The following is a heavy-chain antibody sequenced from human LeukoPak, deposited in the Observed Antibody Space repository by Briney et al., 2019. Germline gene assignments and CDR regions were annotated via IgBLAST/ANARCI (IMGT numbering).Heavy chain of an antibody. J-gene: IGHJ3*02. V-gene: IGHV3-21*01. CDR3: ARDGDIVATIDAFDI. CDR2: ISSSSSCI. D-gene: IGHD5-12*01. CDR1: GFTVSSNY. Sequence: GGSLRLSCAASGFTVSSNYMSWVRQAPGKGLEWVSSISSSSSCIYYADSVKGRFTISRDNAKNSLYLQMNSLRAEDTAVYYCARDGDIVATIDAFDIWGQGTMVTVSS.